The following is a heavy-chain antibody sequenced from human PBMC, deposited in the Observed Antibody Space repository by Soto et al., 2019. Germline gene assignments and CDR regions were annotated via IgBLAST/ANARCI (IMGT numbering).Heavy chain of an antibody. J-gene: IGHJ3*02. V-gene: IGHV3-23*01. Sequence: EVQLLESGGALVQPGGSLRLSCAASGFTFNNYAMNWVRQAPGKGLEWVSAVSGSGENTHYAGSVKGRFTISRDNSKNSLYLQMTSLRAGDTALYYCAIIANRTTTGDAFDIWGQGTMVTVSS. CDR3: AIIANRTTTGDAFDI. D-gene: IGHD4-17*01. CDR1: GFTFNNYA. CDR2: VSGSGENT.